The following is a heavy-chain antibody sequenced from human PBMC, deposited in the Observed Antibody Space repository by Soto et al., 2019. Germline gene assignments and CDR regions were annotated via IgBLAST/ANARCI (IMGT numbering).Heavy chain of an antibody. CDR2: ISGSGGTT. V-gene: IGHV3-23*01. D-gene: IGHD2-15*01. Sequence: GGSLRLSCAASGFTFSSYAMSWVRQAPGKGLEWVSSISGSGGTTYYSDSVKGRFTISRDNSKNTLYLQMNSLRAEDSAVYYCASCGGVVVAALHSLWGQGTLVTVSS. CDR1: GFTFSSYA. J-gene: IGHJ4*02. CDR3: ASCGGVVVAALHSL.